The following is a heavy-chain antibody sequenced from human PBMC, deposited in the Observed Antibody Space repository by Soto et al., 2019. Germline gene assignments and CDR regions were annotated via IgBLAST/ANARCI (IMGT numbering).Heavy chain of an antibody. J-gene: IGHJ6*02. D-gene: IGHD1-20*01. CDR2: INSDGSST. Sequence: GGSLRLSCAASGFTFSSYWMHWVRQAPGKGLVWVSRINSDGSSTSYADSVKGRFTISRDNAKNTLYLRMNSLRAEDTAVYYCARGGARVTGPYYYYGMDVWGQGTTVTVSS. CDR1: GFTFSSYW. V-gene: IGHV3-74*01. CDR3: ARGGARVTGPYYYYGMDV.